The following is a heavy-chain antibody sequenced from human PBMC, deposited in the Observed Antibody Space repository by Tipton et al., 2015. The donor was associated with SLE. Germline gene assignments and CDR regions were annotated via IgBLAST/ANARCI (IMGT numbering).Heavy chain of an antibody. CDR2: IYYSGST. V-gene: IGHV4-59*01. J-gene: IGHJ3*02. CDR3: AARDPLGAFDI. CDR1: GGSISSYY. Sequence: TLSLTCTVSGGSISSYYWSWIRQPPGKGLEWIGYIYYSGSTNYNPSLKSRVTISVDTSKNQFSLKLGSVTAADTAVYYCAARDPLGAFDIWGQGTMVTVSS.